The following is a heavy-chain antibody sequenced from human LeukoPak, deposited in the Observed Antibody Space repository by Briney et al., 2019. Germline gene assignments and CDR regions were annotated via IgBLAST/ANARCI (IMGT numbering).Heavy chain of an antibody. CDR3: ARARDGYSTDAFDI. D-gene: IGHD5-24*01. Sequence: SETLSLTCTVSGGSISSYYWGWIRQPPGKGLEWIGYIYYSGSTNYNPSLKSRVTISVDTSKNQFSLKLSSVTAADTAVYYCARARDGYSTDAFDIWGQGTMVTVSS. CDR1: GGSISSYY. CDR2: IYYSGST. J-gene: IGHJ3*02. V-gene: IGHV4-59*01.